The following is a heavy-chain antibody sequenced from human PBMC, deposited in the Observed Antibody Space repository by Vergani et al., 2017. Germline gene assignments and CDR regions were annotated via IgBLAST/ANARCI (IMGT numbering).Heavy chain of an antibody. CDR1: GFTFSSYA. D-gene: IGHD3-22*01. J-gene: IGHJ4*02. Sequence: QVQLVESGGGVVQPGRSLRLSCAASGFTFSSYAMHWVRQAPGKGLEWVAVISYDGSNKYYADSVKGRFTISRDNSKNTLYLQMNSLRAEDTAVYYCARGEPVYYDSSGYYYYFDYWGQGTLVTVSS. CDR2: ISYDGSNK. CDR3: ARGEPVYYDSSGYYYYFDY. V-gene: IGHV3-30*04.